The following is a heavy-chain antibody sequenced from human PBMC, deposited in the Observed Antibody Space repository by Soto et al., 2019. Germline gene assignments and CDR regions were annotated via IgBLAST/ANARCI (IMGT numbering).Heavy chain of an antibody. Sequence: GGSLRLSCAASGFTFSSYVMSWVRQAPGNGLEWVSAISGGGSTYYADPVKGRFTFSRDNSKNTLYLQMNSLRAEDTAVYFCVKGTYYYYMDVWGKGTTVTVSS. CDR3: VKGTYYYYMDV. CDR1: GFTFSSYV. J-gene: IGHJ6*03. CDR2: ISGGGST. D-gene: IGHD2-21*01. V-gene: IGHV3-23*01.